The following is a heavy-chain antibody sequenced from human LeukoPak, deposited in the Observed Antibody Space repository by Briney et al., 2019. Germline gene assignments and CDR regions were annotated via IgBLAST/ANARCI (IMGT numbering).Heavy chain of an antibody. Sequence: SVKVSCKTSGYTFTNYGINWVRQAPGQGLEWMGGIIPIFGTANYAQKFQGRVTITADKSTSTAYMELSSLRSEDTAVYYCARNYGLYYYYMDVWGKGTTVTVSS. D-gene: IGHD4-17*01. CDR2: IIPIFGTA. V-gene: IGHV1-69*06. J-gene: IGHJ6*03. CDR3: ARNYGLYYYYMDV. CDR1: GYTFTNYG.